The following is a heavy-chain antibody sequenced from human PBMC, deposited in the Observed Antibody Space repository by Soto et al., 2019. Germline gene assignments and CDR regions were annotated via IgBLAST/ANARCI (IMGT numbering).Heavy chain of an antibody. CDR1: GGSFNRHT. D-gene: IGHD3-22*01. Sequence: QVQLVQSGAEVRTPGSSVRVSCKASGGSFNRHTISWVRQAPGQGLEGMGGIIPIFGTANHAQKCQGRVTIIANESTSTVYMELSRLRSDDTAIYYCARGWGDDSTDYYYAYWRQGTLVIVSS. V-gene: IGHV1-69*01. CDR3: ARGWGDDSTDYYYAY. J-gene: IGHJ4*02. CDR2: IIPIFGTA.